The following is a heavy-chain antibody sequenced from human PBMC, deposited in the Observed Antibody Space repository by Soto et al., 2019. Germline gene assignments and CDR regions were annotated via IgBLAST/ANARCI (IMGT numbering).Heavy chain of an antibody. V-gene: IGHV4-34*01. J-gene: IGHJ4*02. CDR1: GGSFSGYY. CDR2: INHSGST. Sequence: SEALSLTCAVYGGSFSGYYWSWIRQPPGKGLEWIGEINHSGSTNYNPSLKSRVTISVDTSKNQFSLKLSSVTAADTAVYYCARGSRYYGSGSYPNFDYWGQGTLVTVSS. D-gene: IGHD3-10*01. CDR3: ARGSRYYGSGSYPNFDY.